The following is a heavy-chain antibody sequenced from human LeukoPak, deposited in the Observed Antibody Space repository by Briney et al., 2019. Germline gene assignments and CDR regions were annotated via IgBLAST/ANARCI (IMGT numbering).Heavy chain of an antibody. V-gene: IGHV3-23*01. CDR2: ISGSGGGT. CDR3: AKVSAGG. J-gene: IGHJ4*02. CDR1: GFTFSNYA. D-gene: IGHD2-15*01. Sequence: GGSLRLSCAVSGFTFSNYAMNWVRQAPGKGLEWVSAISGSGGGTFYADSVKGRFTVSRDNSKNTLYLQMNSLRAEDTAVYYCAKVSAGGWGQGTLVTVSS.